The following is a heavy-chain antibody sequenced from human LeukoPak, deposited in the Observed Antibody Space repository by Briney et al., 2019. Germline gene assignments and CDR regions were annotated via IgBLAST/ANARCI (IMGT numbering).Heavy chain of an antibody. D-gene: IGHD2-21*02. CDR1: GASISSNY. Sequence: SETLSLTCTVSGASISSNYCSWIRQPPGKGLEWIGYIYSSGSSNSNPSLKSRVTMSVDTSKNQFSLRLTSVTAADTAFYYCAKSVRTAPFEYWGQGTLVTVSS. CDR2: IYSSGSS. CDR3: AKSVRTAPFEY. V-gene: IGHV4-59*08. J-gene: IGHJ4*02.